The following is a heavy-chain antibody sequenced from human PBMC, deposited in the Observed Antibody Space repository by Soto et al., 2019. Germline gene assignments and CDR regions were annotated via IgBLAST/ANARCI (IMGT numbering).Heavy chain of an antibody. V-gene: IGHV3-23*01. D-gene: IGHD4-17*01. CDR3: AKDPSTGVPGGDYGDAFDI. CDR1: GFTFSSYA. CDR2: ISGSGGST. J-gene: IGHJ3*02. Sequence: GGSLRLSCAASGFTFSSYAMSWVRQAPGKGLEWVSAISGSGGSTYYADSVKGRFTISRDNSKNTLYLQMNSLRAEDTAIYYCAKDPSTGVPGGDYGDAFDIWGQGTMVTVSS.